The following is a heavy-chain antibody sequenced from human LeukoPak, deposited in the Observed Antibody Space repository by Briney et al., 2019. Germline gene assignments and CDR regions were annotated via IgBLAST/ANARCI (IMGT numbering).Heavy chain of an antibody. V-gene: IGHV3-30*02. D-gene: IGHD1-1*01. Sequence: SGGSLRLSCAASGFTFSSYGMHWVRQAPGKGLEWVAFIRYDGSNKYYADSVKGRFTISRDNSKNTPYLQMNSLRAEDTAVYYCAKEGYNWNDGEYWGQGTLVTVPS. CDR3: AKEGYNWNDGEY. CDR2: IRYDGSNK. CDR1: GFTFSSYG. J-gene: IGHJ4*02.